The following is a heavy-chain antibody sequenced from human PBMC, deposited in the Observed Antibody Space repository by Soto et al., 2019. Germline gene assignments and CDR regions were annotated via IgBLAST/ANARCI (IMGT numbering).Heavy chain of an antibody. J-gene: IGHJ4*02. CDR2: MYRSERT. Sequence: SYTLSLTCAITGASIGSGGYSWTWIGQPPGKGLEWIGYMYRSERTYYNSSLKSRVTISVDRSKNQFPLKLTSLTAADTAMYYCARPRYCSGGSCYSDYWGQRILVTVX. V-gene: IGHV4-30-2*01. D-gene: IGHD2-15*01. CDR3: ARPRYCSGGSCYSDY. CDR1: GASIGSGGYS.